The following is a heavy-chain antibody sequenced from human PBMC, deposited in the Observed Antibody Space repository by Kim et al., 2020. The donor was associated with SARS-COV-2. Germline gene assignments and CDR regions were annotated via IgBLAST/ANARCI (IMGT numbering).Heavy chain of an antibody. CDR2: IYYSGST. Sequence: SETLSLTCTVSGGSISSGGYYWSWIRQHPGKGLEWIGYIYYSGSTYYNPSLKSRVTISVDTSKNQFSLKLSSVTAADTAVYYCARDGIYYYDSSGYRVGAFDIWGQGTMVTVSS. J-gene: IGHJ3*02. CDR1: GGSISSGGYY. D-gene: IGHD3-22*01. CDR3: ARDGIYYYDSSGYRVGAFDI. V-gene: IGHV4-31*03.